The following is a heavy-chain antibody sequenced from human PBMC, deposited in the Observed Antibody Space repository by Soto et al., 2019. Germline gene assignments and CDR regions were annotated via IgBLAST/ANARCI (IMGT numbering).Heavy chain of an antibody. CDR1: GGSISSGGYY. V-gene: IGHV4-31*03. J-gene: IGHJ6*03. D-gene: IGHD3-3*01. CDR2: IYYSGST. CDR3: ARVGRIFGVVIYYYYYYMDV. Sequence: SETLSLTSTVSGGSISSGGYYWSWIRQHPGKGLEWIGYIYYSGSTYYNPSLKSRVTISVDTSKNQFSLKLSSVTAADTAVYYCARVGRIFGVVIYYYYYYMDVWGKGTTVTVS.